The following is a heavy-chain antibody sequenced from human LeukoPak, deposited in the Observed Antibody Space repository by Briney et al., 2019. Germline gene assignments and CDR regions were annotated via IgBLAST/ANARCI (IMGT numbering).Heavy chain of an antibody. Sequence: SETLSLTCTVSRGSISSYYWNWMRQSPRGGLEGIGYMFHSGSPNYNPSLKSRVAISIDTSKNQFSLKLSSVTAADTAVYYCARGSRYCSTTSCSSFDYWGQGTLVTVSS. CDR1: RGSISSYY. V-gene: IGHV4-59*01. CDR2: MFHSGSP. J-gene: IGHJ4*02. D-gene: IGHD2-2*01. CDR3: ARGSRYCSTTSCSSFDY.